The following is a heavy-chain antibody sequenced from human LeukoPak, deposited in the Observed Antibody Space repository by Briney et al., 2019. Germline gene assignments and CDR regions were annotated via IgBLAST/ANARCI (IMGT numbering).Heavy chain of an antibody. CDR1: GGTFSSYA. CDR2: IIPIFGTA. V-gene: IGHV1-69*13. J-gene: IGHJ4*02. CDR3: ASSSGSYRVPGKFDY. D-gene: IGHD1-26*01. Sequence: GASVKVSCKASGGTFSSYAISWVRQAPGQGLEWMGGIIPIFGTANCAQKFQGRVTITADESTSTAYMELSSLRSEDTAVYYCASSSGSYRVPGKFDYWGQGTLVTVSS.